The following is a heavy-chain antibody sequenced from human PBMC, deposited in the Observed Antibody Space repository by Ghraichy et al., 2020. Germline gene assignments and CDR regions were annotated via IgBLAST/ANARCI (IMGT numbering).Heavy chain of an antibody. CDR1: GGSINSGGYS. V-gene: IGHV4-30-2*01. J-gene: IGHJ3*02. D-gene: IGHD3-16*01. CDR2: IYHSGST. CDR3: ASYDGSAYGAFQI. Sequence: SQTLSLTCAVSGGSINSGGYSWSWIRPPPGKGLEWIGFIYHSGSTYYNPSLKSRVTISLDRSNNQFSLKLTSVTAADTSVYFCASYDGSAYGAFQIWGQGTLVTVSS.